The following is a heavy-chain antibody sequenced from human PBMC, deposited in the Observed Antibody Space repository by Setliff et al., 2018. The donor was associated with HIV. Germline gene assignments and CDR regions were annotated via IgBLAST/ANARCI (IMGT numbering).Heavy chain of an antibody. V-gene: IGHV4-4*02. J-gene: IGHJ4*02. CDR1: GGSISSSNW. CDR2: IYHGGST. Sequence: PSETLSLTCAVSGGSISSSNWWSWVRQPPGKGLEWIGEIYHGGSTNYNPSLKSRVTISVDKSKNQFSLKLASVTAADTAVYYCASGEPYYYDSTGYSGNYFDYWGQGTLVTSPQ. D-gene: IGHD3-22*01. CDR3: ASGEPYYYDSTGYSGNYFDY.